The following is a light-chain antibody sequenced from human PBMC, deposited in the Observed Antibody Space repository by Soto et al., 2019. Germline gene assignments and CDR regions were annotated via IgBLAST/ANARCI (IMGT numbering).Light chain of an antibody. CDR1: QSVLHSSNNKNY. CDR2: WAS. CDR3: QQYYSPWT. V-gene: IGKV4-1*01. J-gene: IGKJ1*01. Sequence: DIVMTQSPDSLAVSLGERATINCKSSQSVLHSSNNKNYLAWYQQKPGQPPKLLIYWASTRESGVHDRFSGSGSGTDFPLSISSLQAEDVAVYYCQQYYSPWTFGQGTKVEIK.